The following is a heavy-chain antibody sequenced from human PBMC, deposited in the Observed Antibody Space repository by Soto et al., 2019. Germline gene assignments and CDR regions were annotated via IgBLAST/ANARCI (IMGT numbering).Heavy chain of an antibody. CDR3: ASNSYGCTFSDY. Sequence: SEPQSLTCTHYARSFSVFYWSWIRQPPGKGLEWIGEINHSGSINYNPSLKSRVSISVDTSKNQFSLKLSSVTAADTAVYYCASNSYGCTFSDYWCQG. CDR2: INHSGSI. D-gene: IGHD5-18*01. V-gene: IGHV4-34*01. J-gene: IGHJ4*02. CDR1: ARSFSVFY.